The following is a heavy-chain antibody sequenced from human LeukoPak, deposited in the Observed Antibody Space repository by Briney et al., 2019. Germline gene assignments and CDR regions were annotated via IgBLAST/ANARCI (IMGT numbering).Heavy chain of an antibody. V-gene: IGHV3-7*01. CDR1: GFTFCSYW. D-gene: IGHD2-2*01. J-gene: IGHJ6*03. Sequence: GGSLRLSCAASGFTFCSYWMGWVRQAPGKGLEWMANIKQDGSEKYYVDSVKGRFTISRDNAKNSLYLQMNSLRAEDTAVYYCARDQLQYCSSTSCFYYYYYYMDVWGKGTTVTVSS. CDR2: IKQDGSEK. CDR3: ARDQLQYCSSTSCFYYYYYYMDV.